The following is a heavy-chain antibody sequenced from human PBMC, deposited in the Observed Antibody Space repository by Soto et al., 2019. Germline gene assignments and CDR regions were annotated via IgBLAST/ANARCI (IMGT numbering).Heavy chain of an antibody. CDR2: IIPVFRAP. Sequence: QVQLVQSGAEVKRPGSSVKVSCKASGVFSNFAVSWVRQAPGQGLEWMGAIIPVFRAPNYAQKFQGRVRITADEPTRTAYMELSSLRSDDTAVYYCARLPNTSGSTRHIEYWGQGTLVTVSS. CDR1: GVFSNFA. J-gene: IGHJ4*02. D-gene: IGHD6-19*01. V-gene: IGHV1-69*01. CDR3: ARLPNTSGSTRHIEY.